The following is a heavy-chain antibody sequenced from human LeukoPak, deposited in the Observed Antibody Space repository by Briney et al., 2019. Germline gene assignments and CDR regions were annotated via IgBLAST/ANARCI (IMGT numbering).Heavy chain of an antibody. J-gene: IGHJ6*03. CDR1: GGSISSHY. D-gene: IGHD3-10*01. V-gene: IGHV4-59*11. Sequence: ETLSLTCTVSGGSISSHYWSWIRQPPGKGLEWIGYIYYSGSTNYNPSLKSRVTISVDTSRNQFSLKLSSVTAADTAVYYCARVPPFGESYYYYYYMDVWGKGTTVTVSS. CDR2: IYYSGST. CDR3: ARVPPFGESYYYYYYMDV.